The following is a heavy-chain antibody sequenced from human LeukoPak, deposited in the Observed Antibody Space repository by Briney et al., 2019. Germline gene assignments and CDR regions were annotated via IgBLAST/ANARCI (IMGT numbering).Heavy chain of an antibody. CDR1: GYTFTSYG. Sequence: GASVKVSCKASGYTFTSYGISWVRQAPGPGLEWMGLISAYNGNTNYAEKLQGRVTMTTDTSTSTAYMELRSLRSDDTDVYYCARKTGITMFRIVINRPVSNWFGPWGQGTLVTVSS. CDR3: ARKTGITMFRIVINRPVSNWFGP. D-gene: IGHD3-10*01. CDR2: ISAYNGNT. V-gene: IGHV1-18*01. J-gene: IGHJ5*02.